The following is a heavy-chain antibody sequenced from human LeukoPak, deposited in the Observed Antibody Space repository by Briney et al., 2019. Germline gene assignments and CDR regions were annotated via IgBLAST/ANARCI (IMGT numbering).Heavy chain of an antibody. CDR2: IYYTGTT. V-gene: IGHV4-39*01. CDR1: GGSILDTNYY. Sequence: PSETLSLTCSVSGGSILDTNYYWAWIRQPPGKGLEWIANIYYTGTTYYNPSLKSRVTIFVDTSNNQFSLRLSSVTAADTAVYYCARDVSRTSWTWRWGQGTVVTVSS. J-gene: IGHJ3*01. CDR3: ARDVSRTSWTWR. D-gene: IGHD2-2*01.